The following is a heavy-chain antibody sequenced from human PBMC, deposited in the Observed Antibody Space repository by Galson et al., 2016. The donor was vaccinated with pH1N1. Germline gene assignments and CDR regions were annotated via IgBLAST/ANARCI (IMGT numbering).Heavy chain of an antibody. V-gene: IGHV5-51*01. CDR1: GYRFTNSW. D-gene: IGHD4-17*01. Sequence: QSGAEVKKPGESLKISCKGSGYRFTNSWIGWVRQMPGKGLEWMGIIYLGGSLIRYRPSFQGQVTISADKSINIVYLEWSSVKASDTSTYYCARQNDYGDERGDAFDIWGQGTMVTVSS. CDR2: IYLGGSLI. J-gene: IGHJ3*02. CDR3: ARQNDYGDERGDAFDI.